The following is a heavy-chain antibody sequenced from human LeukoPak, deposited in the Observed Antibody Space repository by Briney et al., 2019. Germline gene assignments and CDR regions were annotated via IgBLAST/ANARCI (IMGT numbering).Heavy chain of an antibody. CDR2: ISGSGGST. D-gene: IGHD2-15*01. J-gene: IGHJ4*02. Sequence: PGGSLRLSCAASGFTFSSYAMSWVRQSPGKGLEWVSAISGSGGSTYYADSVKGRFTISRDNSKNTLYLQMNSLRAEDTAVYYCAKDRNVVVVAAPFDYWGQGTLVTVSS. CDR1: GFTFSSYA. V-gene: IGHV3-23*01. CDR3: AKDRNVVVVAAPFDY.